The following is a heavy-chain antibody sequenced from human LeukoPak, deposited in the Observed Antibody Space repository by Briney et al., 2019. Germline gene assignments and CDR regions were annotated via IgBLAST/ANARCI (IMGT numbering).Heavy chain of an antibody. CDR2: IGTAGDT. CDR1: GFTFSSYD. Sequence: GGSLRLSCAASGFTFSSYDMHWVRQATGKGLEWVSAIGTAGDTYYPGSVKGRFTISRENAKNSSYLQMNSLRAGDTAVYYCARASASYYYDSSGPWLDYWGQGTLVTVSS. CDR3: ARASASYYYDSSGPWLDY. D-gene: IGHD3-22*01. V-gene: IGHV3-13*01. J-gene: IGHJ4*02.